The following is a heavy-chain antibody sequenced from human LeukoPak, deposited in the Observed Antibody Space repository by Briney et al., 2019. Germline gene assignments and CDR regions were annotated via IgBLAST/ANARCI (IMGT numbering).Heavy chain of an antibody. CDR2: IYYSGST. Sequence: SETLSLTCTVSGGSISSSSYYWGWIRQPPGKGLEWIGSIYYSGSTYYNPSLKSRVTISVDTSKNQFSLKLSSVTAADTAVYYCARGRSIDYWGQGTLVTVSS. J-gene: IGHJ4*02. V-gene: IGHV4-39*01. CDR3: ARGRSIDY. CDR1: GGSISSSSYY.